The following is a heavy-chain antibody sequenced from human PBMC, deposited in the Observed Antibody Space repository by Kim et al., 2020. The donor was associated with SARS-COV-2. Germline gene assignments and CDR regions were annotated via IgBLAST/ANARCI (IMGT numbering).Heavy chain of an antibody. CDR3: AKDVRVGYSGYSFDY. J-gene: IGHJ4*02. CDR2: ISYDGSNK. CDR1: GFTFSSYG. D-gene: IGHD5-12*01. V-gene: IGHV3-30*18. Sequence: GGSLRLSCAASGFTFSSYGMHWVRQAPGKGLEWVAVISYDGSNKYYADSVKGRFTISRDNSKNTLYLQMNSLRAEDTAVYYCAKDVRVGYSGYSFDYWGQGTLVTVSS.